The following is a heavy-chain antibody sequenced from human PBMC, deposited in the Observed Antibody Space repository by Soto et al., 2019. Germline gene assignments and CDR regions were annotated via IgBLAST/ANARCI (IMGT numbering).Heavy chain of an antibody. CDR1: GGSISSGNYY. Sequence: PSETLSLTCTVSGGSISSGNYYWSWIRQPPGKGLERIGFISYSGSTYYNASLKSPVTISVDTSKTQFSLNLSFVTAADTAVYYCATMETSATELYYFDYWTQGTLVTVSS. CDR3: ATMETSATELYYFDY. CDR2: ISYSGST. D-gene: IGHD1-1*01. J-gene: IGHJ4*02. V-gene: IGHV4-30-4*01.